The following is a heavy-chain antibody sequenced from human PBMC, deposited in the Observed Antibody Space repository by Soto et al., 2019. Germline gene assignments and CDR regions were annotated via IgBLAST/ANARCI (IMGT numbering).Heavy chain of an antibody. CDR3: ARDDHLVIVPSSLGAMDV. J-gene: IGHJ6*02. CDR1: GFSITSNKW. Sequence: TSETLSLTCTVYGFSITSNKWWSWVRQSPGKGLEWIGEIYHSGSTTYNPSLKSRVTISVDKSKNQFSLKLSSVTAADTAVYYCARDDHLVIVPSSLGAMDVWGQGTTVTVSS. D-gene: IGHD2-2*01. V-gene: IGHV4-4*02. CDR2: IYHSGST.